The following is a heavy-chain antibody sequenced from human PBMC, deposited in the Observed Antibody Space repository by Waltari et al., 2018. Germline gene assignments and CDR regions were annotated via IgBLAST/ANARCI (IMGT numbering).Heavy chain of an antibody. CDR1: GFTFSSYA. D-gene: IGHD1-26*01. CDR3: AINLGARGAFDI. J-gene: IGHJ3*02. CDR2: ISSNGGST. Sequence: EVQLVESGGGLVQPGGSLRLSCAASGFTFSSYAMHWVRQGPGKGLEYVSAISSNGGSTYYAVSVKCRFTISIDNSKNTLYLQMGSLRADDMAVYYCAINLGARGAFDIWGQGTMVTVSS. V-gene: IGHV3-64*07.